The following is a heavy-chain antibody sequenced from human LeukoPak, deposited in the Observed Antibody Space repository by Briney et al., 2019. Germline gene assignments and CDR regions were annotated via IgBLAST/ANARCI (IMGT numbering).Heavy chain of an antibody. Sequence: ASVKVSCKASGYTFISYYMHWVRQAPGQGLEWMGIINPSDGSTSYAQKFQGRVTMTRDTSTSTVYMELSSLRSEDTAVYRCARDPVGDSGWYSMGGEYFQHWGQGTLVTVSS. CDR1: GYTFISYY. J-gene: IGHJ1*01. D-gene: IGHD6-19*01. V-gene: IGHV1-46*01. CDR2: INPSDGST. CDR3: ARDPVGDSGWYSMGGEYFQH.